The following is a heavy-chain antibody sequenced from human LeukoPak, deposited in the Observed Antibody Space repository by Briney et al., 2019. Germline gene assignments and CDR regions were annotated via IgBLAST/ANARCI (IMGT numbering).Heavy chain of an antibody. V-gene: IGHV3-53*01. D-gene: IGHD3-22*01. Sequence: GGSLRLSCAASGFIFTGNYMSWVRQAPGKGLEWVSVIYSSDNSYYADSVKGRFTISRDKSKNTLYLQMNNLRAEDTAVYYCTSEEYDSPGGYWGQGTLVTVSS. CDR3: TSEEYDSPGGY. CDR2: IYSSDNS. CDR1: GFIFTGNY. J-gene: IGHJ4*02.